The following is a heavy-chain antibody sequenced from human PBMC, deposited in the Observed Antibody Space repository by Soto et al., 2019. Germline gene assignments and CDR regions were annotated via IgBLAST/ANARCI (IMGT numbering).Heavy chain of an antibody. J-gene: IGHJ6*03. D-gene: IGHD2-2*01. V-gene: IGHV3-23*01. Sequence: GGSLRLSCAASGFTFSSYAMSWVRQAPGKGLEWVSAISGSGGSTYYADSVKGRFTISRDKSKNTLYLQMNSLRAEATAVYYCAKRYCSSTSCRDYYYYYLDVWGKGTTVTVSS. CDR2: ISGSGGST. CDR3: AKRYCSSTSCRDYYYYYLDV. CDR1: GFTFSSYA.